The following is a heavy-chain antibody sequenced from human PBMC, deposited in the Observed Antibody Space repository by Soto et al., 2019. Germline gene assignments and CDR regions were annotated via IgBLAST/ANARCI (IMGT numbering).Heavy chain of an antibody. D-gene: IGHD6-6*01. CDR2: INHSGST. CDR3: ARVVRIAARPRGRRNWFDP. V-gene: IGHV4-34*01. CDR1: GGSFSGYY. Sequence: QVQLQQWGAGLLKPSETLSLTCAVYGGSFSGYYWSWIRQPPGKGLEWIGEINHSGSTNYNPSLKSRVTISVDTSKNQFSLKLSPVTAADTAVYYCARVVRIAARPRGRRNWFDPWGQGTLVTVSS. J-gene: IGHJ5*02.